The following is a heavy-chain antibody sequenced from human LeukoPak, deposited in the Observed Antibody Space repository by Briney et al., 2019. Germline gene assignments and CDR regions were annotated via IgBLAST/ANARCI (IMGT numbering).Heavy chain of an antibody. CDR2: MWHSGST. CDR1: GYSISSGYY. CDR3: ARLGGRYYGN. D-gene: IGHD6-19*01. V-gene: IGHV4-38-2*02. J-gene: IGHJ4*02. Sequence: SETLSLTCTVSGYSISSGYYWGWIRQPPGKGLEWIGSMWHSGSTYYNPSLKSRVTISVDMSKNQFSLKLSSVTAADTAVYYCARLGGRYYGNWGQGTLVTVSS.